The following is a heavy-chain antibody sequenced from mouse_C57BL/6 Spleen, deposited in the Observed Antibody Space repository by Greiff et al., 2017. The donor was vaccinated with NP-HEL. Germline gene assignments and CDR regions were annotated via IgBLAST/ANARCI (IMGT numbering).Heavy chain of an antibody. CDR1: GYTFTDYN. V-gene: IGHV1-22*01. CDR2: INPNNGGT. Sequence: EVQLQQSGPELVKPGASVKMSCKASGYTFTDYNMHWVKQSHGKSLEWIGYINPNNGGTSYNQKFKGKATLTVNKSSSTAYMELRSLTSEDSAVYYGARVEGSSYRFAYWGQGTLVTVSA. CDR3: ARVEGSSYRFAY. D-gene: IGHD1-1*01. J-gene: IGHJ3*01.